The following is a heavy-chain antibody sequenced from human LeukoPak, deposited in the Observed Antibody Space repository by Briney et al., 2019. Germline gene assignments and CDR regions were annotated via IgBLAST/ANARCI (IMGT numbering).Heavy chain of an antibody. V-gene: IGHV3-53*01. D-gene: IGHD6-19*01. CDR2: IFSGGTI. CDR3: ARGPPVAVLYYFEY. CDR1: GFTVNSNY. J-gene: IGHJ4*02. Sequence: GGSLRLSCAASGFTVNSNYMSWVRQAPGKGLEWVSIIFSGGTIYYADSVKGRFTISRDNSKNTVFLQMNTLRADDTAIYYCARGPPVAVLYYFEYWGQGTLVTVSS.